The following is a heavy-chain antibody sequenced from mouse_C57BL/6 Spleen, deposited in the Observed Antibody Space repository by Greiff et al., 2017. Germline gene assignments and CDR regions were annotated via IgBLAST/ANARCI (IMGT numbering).Heavy chain of an antibody. J-gene: IGHJ4*01. CDR2: IDPSDSET. D-gene: IGHD1-1*01. CDR3: AREITTVDYYAMDY. CDR1: GYTFTSYW. V-gene: IGHV1-52*01. Sequence: VQLQQPGAELVRPGSSVKLSCKASGYTFTSYWMHWVKQRPIQGLEWIGNIDPSDSETHYNQKFKDKATLTVDKSSSTAYMQLSSLTSEDSAVYYCAREITTVDYYAMDYWGQGTSVTVSS.